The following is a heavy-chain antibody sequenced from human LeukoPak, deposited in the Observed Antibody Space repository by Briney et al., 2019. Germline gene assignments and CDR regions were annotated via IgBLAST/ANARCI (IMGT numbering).Heavy chain of an antibody. J-gene: IGHJ4*02. Sequence: SETLSLTCSVSGGSIPPSSATYAWGWVRQPPGKGLEWIGSIYYSGTTYYNPSLKSRVTISLDTSKNEFSLKLSSVAAADTAVYYCARGSRGSGGSCYRNWGQGTLVTVSS. CDR1: GGSIPPSSATYA. V-gene: IGHV4-39*01. CDR3: ARGSRGSGGSCYRN. D-gene: IGHD2-15*01. CDR2: IYYSGTT.